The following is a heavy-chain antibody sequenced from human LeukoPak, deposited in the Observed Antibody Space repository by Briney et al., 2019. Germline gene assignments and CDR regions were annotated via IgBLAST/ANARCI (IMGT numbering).Heavy chain of an antibody. CDR3: AGGSGSYARPFFDY. CDR2: IYYSGST. CDR1: GGSFSGYY. D-gene: IGHD3-10*01. Sequence: SETLSLTCAVYGGSFSGYYWSWIRQPPGKGLEWIGYIYYSGSTNYNPPLKSRVTISVDTSKNQFSLKLSSVTAADTAVYYCAGGSGSYARPFFDYWGQGTLVTVSS. V-gene: IGHV4-59*08. J-gene: IGHJ4*02.